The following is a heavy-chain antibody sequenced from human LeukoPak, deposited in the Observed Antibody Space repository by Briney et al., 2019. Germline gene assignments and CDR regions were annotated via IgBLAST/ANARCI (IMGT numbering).Heavy chain of an antibody. CDR1: GFTFSSYA. Sequence: GGSLRLSCAASGFTFSSYAMGWVRQGPGKGLEWVSAISGSGDSTYLADSVKGRFTISRDNSKNTVYLQMNSLRAEDTAVYYCSKYSNNWCPDYWGQGTLVTVSS. J-gene: IGHJ4*02. V-gene: IGHV3-23*01. CDR3: SKYSNNWCPDY. CDR2: ISGSGDST. D-gene: IGHD6-13*01.